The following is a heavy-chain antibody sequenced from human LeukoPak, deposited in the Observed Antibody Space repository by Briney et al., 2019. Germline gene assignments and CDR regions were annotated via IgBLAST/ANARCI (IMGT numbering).Heavy chain of an antibody. CDR2: ISDGGST. Sequence: SETLSLTCTVSGDSIRSSDYYWGCIRQSPGTGLEWIGTISDGGSTYYNPSLKSRIIISVDTSKNQFFLQLSSVTAADTAVYYCVRHCCSSPSKRTFDIWGQGTLVAVSS. CDR3: VRHCCSSPSKRTFDI. CDR1: GDSIRSSDYY. J-gene: IGHJ3*02. D-gene: IGHD2-15*01. V-gene: IGHV4-39*01.